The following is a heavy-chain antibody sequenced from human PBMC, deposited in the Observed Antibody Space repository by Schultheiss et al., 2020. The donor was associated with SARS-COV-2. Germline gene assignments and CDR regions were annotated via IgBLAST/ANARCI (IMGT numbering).Heavy chain of an antibody. V-gene: IGHV4-39*01. CDR2: IYYSGST. CDR1: GGSISSSSYY. J-gene: IGHJ3*02. Sequence: SETLSLTCTVSGGSISSSSYYWGWIRQPPGKGLEWIGNIYYSGSTYYNPSLKSRVTISVDTSKNQFSLKLSSVTAADTAVYYCATCGSTSCYSLDAFDIWGQGTMVTVSS. D-gene: IGHD2-2*02. CDR3: ATCGSTSCYSLDAFDI.